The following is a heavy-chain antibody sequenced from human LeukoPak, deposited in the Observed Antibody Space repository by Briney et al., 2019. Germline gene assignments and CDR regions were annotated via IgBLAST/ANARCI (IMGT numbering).Heavy chain of an antibody. CDR2: IKQDGSEK. D-gene: IGHD3-10*02. J-gene: IGHJ4*02. CDR1: GFTFSSYW. V-gene: IGHV3-7*01. CDR3: ARDGRVFGEFFFDY. Sequence: GGSLRLSCAASGFTFSSYWMSWVRQAPGKGLEWVANIKQDGSEKYYVDSVKGRFTISRDNAKNSLYLQMNSLRAEDTAVYYCARDGRVFGEFFFDYWGQGTLVTVSS.